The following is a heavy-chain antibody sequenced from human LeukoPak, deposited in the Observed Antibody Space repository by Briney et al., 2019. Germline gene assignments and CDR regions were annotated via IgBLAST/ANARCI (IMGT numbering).Heavy chain of an antibody. J-gene: IGHJ6*02. CDR2: INPNSGGT. D-gene: IGHD3-10*01. CDR3: ARGGSLWFGQAKYYYYGMDA. CDR1: GYTFTGYY. Sequence: ASVKVSCKASGYTFTGYYMRWVRQAPGQGLAWMGWINPNSGGTNYAQKFQGRVTMTRDTSISTAYMELSRLRSDDTAVYYCARGGSLWFGQAKYYYYGMDAWGQGTTVTVSS. V-gene: IGHV1-2*02.